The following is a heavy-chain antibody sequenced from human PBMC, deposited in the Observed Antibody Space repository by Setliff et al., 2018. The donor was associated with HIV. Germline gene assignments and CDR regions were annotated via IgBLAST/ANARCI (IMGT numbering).Heavy chain of an antibody. V-gene: IGHV4-30-2*01. CDR3: ARTSIRSGWGRNNWFDP. CDR1: GGSISSGGYS. D-gene: IGHD6-19*01. Sequence: PSETLSLTCAVSGGSISSGGYSWSWIRQPPGKGLEWIGYIYLSGSTYYNPSLKSRVTISLDTSKNQFSLKLSSVTAADTAVYYCARTSIRSGWGRNNWFDPWGQGTLVTVSS. CDR2: IYLSGST. J-gene: IGHJ5*02.